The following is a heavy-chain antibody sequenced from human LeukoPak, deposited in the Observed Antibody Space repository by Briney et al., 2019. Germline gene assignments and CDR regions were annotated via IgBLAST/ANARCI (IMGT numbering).Heavy chain of an antibody. J-gene: IGHJ3*02. CDR3: AKRDGDMGAFDI. D-gene: IGHD2-15*01. Sequence: GGSLRLSCAASGFTFSSYAMSWVREAPGKGLEWVSAISGSGGSTFYADSVKGRFTISRDNSKNTLYLQMNSLRAEDTAVYYCAKRDGDMGAFDIWGQGTMVTVSS. CDR1: GFTFSSYA. CDR2: ISGSGGST. V-gene: IGHV3-23*01.